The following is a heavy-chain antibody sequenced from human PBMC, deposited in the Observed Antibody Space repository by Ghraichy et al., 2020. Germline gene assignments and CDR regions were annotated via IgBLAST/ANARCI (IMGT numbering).Heavy chain of an antibody. CDR2: IYYGGSS. CDR3: ARELGAGKDYMDV. J-gene: IGHJ6*03. Sequence: SETLSLTCTVPGGSISRYYWSWVRQPPGKGLEWIGYIYYGGSSNYNPSLKSRVTISVDTSKTQFSLKLSSVTAADTAVYYCARELGAGKDYMDVWGKGTTVTVSS. CDR1: GGSISRYY. V-gene: IGHV4-59*01.